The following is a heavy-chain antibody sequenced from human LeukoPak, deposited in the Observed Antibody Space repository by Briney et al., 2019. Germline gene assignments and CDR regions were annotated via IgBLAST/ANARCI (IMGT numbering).Heavy chain of an antibody. V-gene: IGHV3-20*04. CDR3: ASHQHDILTGYSARAFDY. CDR1: GFTFGDYG. Sequence: GGSLRLSCAASGFTFGDYGMSWVRQVPGKGLEWVSGINWIGGSTGYADSVKGRFTISRDNAKNSLYLQMNSLRAEDTAVYYCASHQHDILTGYSARAFDYWGQGTLVTVSS. CDR2: INWIGGST. D-gene: IGHD3-9*01. J-gene: IGHJ4*02.